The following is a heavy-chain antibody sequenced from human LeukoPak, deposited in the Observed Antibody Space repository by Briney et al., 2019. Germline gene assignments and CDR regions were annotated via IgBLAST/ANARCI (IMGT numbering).Heavy chain of an antibody. Sequence: SETLSLTCTVSGGSISSSSYYWGWIRQPPGKGLEWIGSIYYSGSTYYNPSLKSRVTISVDRSKNQFSLKLSSVTAADTAVYYCARVPTSACLSTSCRPNWFDPWGQGTLVTVSS. D-gene: IGHD2-2*01. CDR1: GGSISSSSYY. V-gene: IGHV4-39*07. CDR3: ARVPTSACLSTSCRPNWFDP. J-gene: IGHJ5*02. CDR2: IYYSGST.